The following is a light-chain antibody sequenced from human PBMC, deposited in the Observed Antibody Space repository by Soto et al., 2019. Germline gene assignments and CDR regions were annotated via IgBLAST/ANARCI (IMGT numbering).Light chain of an antibody. J-gene: IGKJ5*01. V-gene: IGKV3-15*01. CDR3: QQRSNWPLIT. Sequence: EIVMTQSPATLSVSPGEGATLSCRASQGIGDTLAWYQQKPGQTPRLLIYDTSIRATGVPARFSGSRSGAEFTLTISSLQSEDFAVYYCQQRSNWPLITFGQGTRLEIK. CDR1: QGIGDT. CDR2: DTS.